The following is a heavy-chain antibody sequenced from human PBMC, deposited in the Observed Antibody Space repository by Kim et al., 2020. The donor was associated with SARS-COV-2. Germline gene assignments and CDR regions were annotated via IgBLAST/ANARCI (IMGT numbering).Heavy chain of an antibody. D-gene: IGHD6-25*01. Sequence: STYYAASVKGRFTISRDNSKNSLYLQMNSLRTEDTALYYCAKPLTRSGGSWGQGTLVTVSS. V-gene: IGHV3-43*01. CDR2: ST. CDR3: AKPLTRSGGS. J-gene: IGHJ4*02.